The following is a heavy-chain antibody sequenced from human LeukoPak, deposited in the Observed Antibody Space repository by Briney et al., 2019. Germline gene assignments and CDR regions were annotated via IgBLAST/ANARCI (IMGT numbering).Heavy chain of an antibody. J-gene: IGHJ4*02. CDR1: GFTVSSNY. CDR3: ARIPDFDSSFY. CDR2: ISSSSSTI. Sequence: PGGSLRLSCAASGFTVSSNYMSWVRQAPGKGLEWVSYISSSSSTIYYADSVKGRFTISRDNAKNTLYLQMNSLRAEDTAVYYCARIPDFDSSFYWGQGTLVTVSS. V-gene: IGHV3-48*04. D-gene: IGHD3-22*01.